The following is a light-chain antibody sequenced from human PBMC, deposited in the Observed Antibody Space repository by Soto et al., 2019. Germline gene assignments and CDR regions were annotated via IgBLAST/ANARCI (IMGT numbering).Light chain of an antibody. J-gene: IGLJ1*01. V-gene: IGLV2-14*01. CDR3: SSYTSSSTYV. Sequence: QSVLTQPASVSGSPGQSITISCTGTSSDVGGYNYVSWYQQHPGKPPKLMICDVTNRPSGISNRFSGSKSGNTASLTISGLQAEDEADYYCSSYTSSSTYVFGTGTKLTVL. CDR1: SSDVGGYNY. CDR2: DVT.